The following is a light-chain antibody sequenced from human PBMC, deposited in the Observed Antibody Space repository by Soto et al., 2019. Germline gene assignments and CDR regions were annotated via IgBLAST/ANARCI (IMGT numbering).Light chain of an antibody. CDR2: GAS. CDR1: QSVSSSY. J-gene: IGKJ1*01. CDR3: QQYGSLPWT. Sequence: EIVLKQSPGTLSLSPGERATLSCRASQSVSSSYLAWYQQKPGQAPRLLIYGASSRATGIPDRFSGSGSGTDFTLTISRLEPEDFAVYYCQQYGSLPWTFGQGTKVEIK. V-gene: IGKV3-20*01.